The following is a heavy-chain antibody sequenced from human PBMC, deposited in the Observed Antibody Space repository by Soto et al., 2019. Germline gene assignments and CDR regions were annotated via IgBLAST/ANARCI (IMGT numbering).Heavy chain of an antibody. CDR1: GFTFSSYS. Sequence: PGGSLRLSCAAAGFTFSSYSMNWVRQAQGKGLEWVSYISSSSSTIYYADSVKGRFTISRDNAKNSLYLQMNSLRDEDTAVYYCARGALFGEFSQFQHWGQGTLVTVSS. CDR3: ARGALFGEFSQFQH. D-gene: IGHD3-10*01. V-gene: IGHV3-48*02. CDR2: ISSSSSTI. J-gene: IGHJ1*01.